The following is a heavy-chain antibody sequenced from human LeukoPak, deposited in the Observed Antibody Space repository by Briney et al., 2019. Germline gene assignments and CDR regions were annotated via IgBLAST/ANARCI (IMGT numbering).Heavy chain of an antibody. CDR3: AGSYWSGYYTF. CDR1: GGSISSTSYY. V-gene: IGHV4-61*02. CDR2: IYTSGST. Sequence: PSQTLSLTCTVSGGSISSTSYYWSWIRQPAGKGLEWIGRIYTSGSTDYSPSFKRRVTISGDPSKSQFSLKLSSVTAADTAMYSCAGSYWSGYYTFWGQGTLVTVSS. J-gene: IGHJ4*02. D-gene: IGHD3-3*01.